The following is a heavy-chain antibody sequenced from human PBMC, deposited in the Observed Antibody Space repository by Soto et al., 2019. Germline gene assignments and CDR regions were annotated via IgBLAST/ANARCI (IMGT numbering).Heavy chain of an antibody. V-gene: IGHV3-66*04. Sequence: EVQLVESGGGLVQPGGSLRLSCAASGFTVSSKYMSWVRQAPGKGLEWVSIIYGGGSTYYADSVKGRFTISRDISKNTLYLQINRLRADDTAVYYCASHDNNLTFDYWGQGTLVTVSS. CDR2: IYGGGST. J-gene: IGHJ4*02. D-gene: IGHD1-1*01. CDR3: ASHDNNLTFDY. CDR1: GFTVSSKY.